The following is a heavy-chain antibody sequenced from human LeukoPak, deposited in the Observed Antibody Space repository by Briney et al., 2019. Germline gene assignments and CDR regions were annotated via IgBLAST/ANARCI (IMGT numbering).Heavy chain of an antibody. V-gene: IGHV3-11*06. CDR3: AKDSDIAVAGSDDALDV. J-gene: IGHJ3*01. Sequence: GGSLRLSCVASGFSFSDYYMSWIRQAPGKGLEWVSYISSSGSHTNYADSVTGRFTISRNNAKKSLHLQMNSLRPEDTAVYYCAKDSDIAVAGSDDALDVWGQGTMVTVSS. D-gene: IGHD6-19*01. CDR2: ISSSGSHT. CDR1: GFSFSDYY.